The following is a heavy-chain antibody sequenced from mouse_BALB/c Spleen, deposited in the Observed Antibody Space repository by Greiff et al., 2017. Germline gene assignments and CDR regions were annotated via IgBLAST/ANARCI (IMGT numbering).Heavy chain of an antibody. Sequence: EVKLMESGGGLVQPGGSLRLSCATSGFTFTDYYMSWVRQPPGKALEWLGFIRNKANGYTTEYSASVKGRFTISRDNSQSILYLQMNTLRAEDSATYYCARDIPYTDYAMDYWGQGTSVTVSS. CDR1: GFTFTDYY. D-gene: IGHD1-1*01. V-gene: IGHV7-3*02. CDR3: ARDIPYTDYAMDY. CDR2: IRNKANGYTT. J-gene: IGHJ4*01.